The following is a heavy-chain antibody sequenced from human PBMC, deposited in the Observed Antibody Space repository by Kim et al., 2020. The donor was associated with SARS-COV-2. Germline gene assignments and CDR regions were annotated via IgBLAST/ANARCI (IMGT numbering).Heavy chain of an antibody. CDR1: GFTFSSYA. D-gene: IGHD6-19*01. CDR2: ISYYGSYN. Sequence: GGSLRLSCGASGFTFSSYAMHWVRQAPGKGLEWVTGISYYGSYNYYADSVKGRFAISRDKSKNTVSLQLNSLIFEDTAVYYCARESTGGGSGWSMFDNWGQGTLVTVSS. J-gene: IGHJ4*02. CDR3: ARESTGGGSGWSMFDN. V-gene: IGHV3-30*09.